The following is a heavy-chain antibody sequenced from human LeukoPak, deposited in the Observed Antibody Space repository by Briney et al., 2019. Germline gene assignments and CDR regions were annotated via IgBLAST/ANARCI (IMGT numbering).Heavy chain of an antibody. D-gene: IGHD1-26*01. CDR2: ISAYNGNT. V-gene: IGHV1-18*01. CDR1: GYTFTSYG. J-gene: IGHJ5*02. Sequence: ASVKVSCKASGYTFTSYGISWVRQAPGQGLEWMGWISAYNGNTNYAQKLQGRVTMTTDTSTSTACMELRSLRSDDTAVYYCAREIPVGANWFDPWGQGTLVTVSS. CDR3: AREIPVGANWFDP.